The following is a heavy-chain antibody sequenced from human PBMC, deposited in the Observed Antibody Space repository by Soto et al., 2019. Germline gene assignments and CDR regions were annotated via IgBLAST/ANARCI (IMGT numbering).Heavy chain of an antibody. V-gene: IGHV1-69*06. CDR2: IIPIFGTA. D-gene: IGHD3-9*01. CDR1: GGTFSSYA. Sequence: SVKVSCKASGGTFSSYAISWVRQAPGQGLEWMGGIIPIFGTANYAQKFQGRVTITADKSTSTAYMELSSLRSEDTAVYYCARSRYFDWLLPFYYYGMDVWGQGTTVTVSS. J-gene: IGHJ6*02. CDR3: ARSRYFDWLLPFYYYGMDV.